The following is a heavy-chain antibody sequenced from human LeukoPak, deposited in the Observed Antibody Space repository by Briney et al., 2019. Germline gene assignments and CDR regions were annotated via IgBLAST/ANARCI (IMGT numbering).Heavy chain of an antibody. V-gene: IGHV4-30-2*01. J-gene: IGHJ4*02. CDR3: RGYYYDSSGYFDY. CDR1: GGSISSGGYS. Sequence: PSQTLSLTCAVSGGSISSGGYSWSWMRQPPGKGLEWIGYIYHSGSTYYNPSLKSRVTISVDRSKNQFSLKLSSVTAADTAVYYCRGYYYDSSGYFDYWGQGTLVTVSS. CDR2: IYHSGST. D-gene: IGHD3-22*01.